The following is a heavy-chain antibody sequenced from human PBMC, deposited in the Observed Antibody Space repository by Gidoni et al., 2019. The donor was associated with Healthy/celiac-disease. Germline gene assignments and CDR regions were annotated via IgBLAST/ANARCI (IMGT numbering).Heavy chain of an antibody. D-gene: IGHD3-16*02. J-gene: IGHJ4*02. CDR2: IYYSGST. V-gene: IGHV4-39*07. CDR1: GGSISSSSYY. Sequence: QLQLQESGPGLVKPSETLSLTCPVSGGSISSSSYYWGWIRQPPGKGLEWIGSIYYSGSTYYNPSLKSRVTISVDTSKNQFSLKLSSVTAADTAVYYCARAFRGVIVPDFDYWGQGTLVTVSS. CDR3: ARAFRGVIVPDFDY.